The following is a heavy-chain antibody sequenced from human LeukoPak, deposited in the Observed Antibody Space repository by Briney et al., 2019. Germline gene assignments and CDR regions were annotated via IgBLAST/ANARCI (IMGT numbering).Heavy chain of an antibody. Sequence: SETLSLTCTVSGGSISSYYWSWIRQPAGKGLEWIGRIYSSGSTNYNPSLKSRVTISLDTSRNQFSLKLSSVTAADTAVYYCARQNGYLNWFDPWGQGTLVTVSS. CDR1: GGSISSYY. D-gene: IGHD5-18*01. CDR2: IYSSGST. CDR3: ARQNGYLNWFDP. V-gene: IGHV4-4*07. J-gene: IGHJ5*02.